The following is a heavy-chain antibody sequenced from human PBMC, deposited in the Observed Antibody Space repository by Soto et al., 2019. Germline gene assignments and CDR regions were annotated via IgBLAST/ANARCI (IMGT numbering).Heavy chain of an antibody. Sequence: GGSLRLSCAASGFTFSSYAMHWVRQAPGKGLEWVAVISYDGSNKYYADSVKGRFTISRDNSKNTLYLQMNSLRAEDTAVYYCAREHPAPYYYDSSGPDQAFDYWGQGTLVTVSS. CDR2: ISYDGSNK. CDR1: GFTFSSYA. CDR3: AREHPAPYYYDSSGPDQAFDY. J-gene: IGHJ4*02. V-gene: IGHV3-30-3*01. D-gene: IGHD3-22*01.